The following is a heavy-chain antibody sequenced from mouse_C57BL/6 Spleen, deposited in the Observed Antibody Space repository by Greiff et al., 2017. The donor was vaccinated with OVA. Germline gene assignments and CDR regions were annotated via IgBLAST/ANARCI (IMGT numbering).Heavy chain of an antibody. CDR1: GFSLTSYA. CDR3: ARKSTVVATGAMDY. Sequence: QVQLQQSGPGLVAPSQSLSITCTVSGFSLTSYAISWVRQPPGKGLEWLGVIWTGGGTNYNSALKSRLSISKDNSKSQVFLKMNSLQTDDTARYYCARKSTVVATGAMDYWGQGTSVTVSS. D-gene: IGHD1-1*01. V-gene: IGHV2-9-1*01. CDR2: IWTGGGT. J-gene: IGHJ4*01.